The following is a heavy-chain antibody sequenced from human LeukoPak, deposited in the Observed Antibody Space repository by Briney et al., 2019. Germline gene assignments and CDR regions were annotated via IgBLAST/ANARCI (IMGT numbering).Heavy chain of an antibody. CDR1: GYSFTSYW. D-gene: IGHD5-12*01. V-gene: IGHV5-51*01. CDR2: IYPGDSDT. CDR3: ARDRRYSGYDLSTNDYYYGMGV. Sequence: GESLKISCKGSGYSFTSYWIGWVRQMPGKGLEWMGIIYPGDSDTRYSLSFQGQVTISADKSISTAYLQWSSLKASDTAMYYCARDRRYSGYDLSTNDYYYGMGVWGQGTTVTVSS. J-gene: IGHJ6*02.